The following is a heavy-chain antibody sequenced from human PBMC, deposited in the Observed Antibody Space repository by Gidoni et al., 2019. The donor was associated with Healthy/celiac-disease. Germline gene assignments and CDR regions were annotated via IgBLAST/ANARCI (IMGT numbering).Heavy chain of an antibody. CDR2: INHSGST. CDR1: GGSFSGYY. D-gene: IGHD6-6*01. J-gene: IGHJ4*02. V-gene: IGHV4-34*01. CDR3: ARVLGGREYSSSSRRVYFDY. Sequence: QVQLQQWGAGLLKPSETLSLTCAVYGGSFSGYYWSWIRQPPGKGLEWIGEINHSGSTNYNPSLKSRVTISVDTSKNQFSLKLSSVTAADTAVYYCARVLGGREYSSSSRRVYFDYWGQGTLVTVSS.